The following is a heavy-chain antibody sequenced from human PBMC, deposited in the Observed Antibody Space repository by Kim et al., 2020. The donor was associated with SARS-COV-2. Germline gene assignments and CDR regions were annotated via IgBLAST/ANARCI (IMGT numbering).Heavy chain of an antibody. V-gene: IGHV3-48*03. CDR2: ISSSGSTI. CDR3: ARDPAGLPRGGYFPYFDY. Sequence: GGSLRLSCAASGFTFSSYEMNWVRQAPGKGLEWVSYISSSGSTIYYADSVKGRFTISRDNAKNSLYLQMNSLRAEDTAVYYCARDPAGLPRGGYFPYFDYWGQGTLVTVSS. CDR1: GFTFSSYE. J-gene: IGHJ4*02. D-gene: IGHD3-22*01.